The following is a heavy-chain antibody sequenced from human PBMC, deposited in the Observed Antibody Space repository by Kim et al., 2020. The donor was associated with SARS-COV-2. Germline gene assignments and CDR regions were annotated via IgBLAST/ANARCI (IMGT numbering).Heavy chain of an antibody. D-gene: IGHD2-2*01. CDR3: AREGTSQGFDY. Sequence: ASVKVSCKASGYTFTGYYMHWVRQAPGQGLQWMGWINPNSGVTNYAQKFQGRVTMTRDTSISTAYMELSRLRSDDTAVYYCAREGTSQGFDYWGQGTLVTVSS. J-gene: IGHJ4*02. V-gene: IGHV1-2*02. CDR1: GYTFTGYY. CDR2: INPNSGVT.